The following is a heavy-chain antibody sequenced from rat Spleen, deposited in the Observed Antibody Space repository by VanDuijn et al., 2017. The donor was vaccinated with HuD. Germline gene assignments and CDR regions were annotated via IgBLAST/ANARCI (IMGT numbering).Heavy chain of an antibody. J-gene: IGHJ4*01. CDR2: ITNTGGST. CDR1: GFTFNNYW. V-gene: IGHV5-31*01. Sequence: EVQLVETGGGLVQPGRSLKLSCVASGFTFNNYWMTWIRQAPGKGLEWVASITNTGGSTYYPDSVKGRFTISRDNAKSTLYLQMNSLRSEDTATYYCTRPDYPGISQGAWGQGASVTVSS. CDR3: TRPDYPGISQGA. D-gene: IGHD1-4*01.